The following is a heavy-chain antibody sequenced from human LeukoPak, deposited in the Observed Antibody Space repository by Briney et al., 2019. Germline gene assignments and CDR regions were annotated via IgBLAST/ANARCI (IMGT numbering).Heavy chain of an antibody. V-gene: IGHV5-51*01. Sequence: GESLKISCKGSGYSFTSYWIGWVRQMPGKGLEWMGIIYPGDSDTRYSPSFQGQVTISADKSISTAYLQWSSLKASDTAMYYCATYCSSTSCSRANWFDHWGQGTLVTVSS. CDR3: ATYCSSTSCSRANWFDH. J-gene: IGHJ5*02. CDR2: IYPGDSDT. CDR1: GYSFTSYW. D-gene: IGHD2-2*01.